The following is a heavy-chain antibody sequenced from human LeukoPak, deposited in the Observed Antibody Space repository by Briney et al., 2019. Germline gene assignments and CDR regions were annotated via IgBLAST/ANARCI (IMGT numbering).Heavy chain of an antibody. CDR2: INPNSGGT. J-gene: IGHJ6*02. D-gene: IGHD3-16*01. Sequence: ASVTVSCKASGYTFTGYYMHWVRQAPGQGLEWMGWINPNSGGTNYAQKFQGRVTITWDTSISTAYMELSRLRSDDTAVYYCARDKPTLPSGGADYGMDVWGQGTTVTVSS. CDR3: ARDKPTLPSGGADYGMDV. CDR1: GYTFTGYY. V-gene: IGHV1-2*02.